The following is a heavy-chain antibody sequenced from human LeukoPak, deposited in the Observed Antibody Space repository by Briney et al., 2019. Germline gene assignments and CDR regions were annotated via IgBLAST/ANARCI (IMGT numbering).Heavy chain of an antibody. V-gene: IGHV1-69*13. J-gene: IGHJ5*02. CDR1: GYTFTSSA. Sequence: GASVKVSCEASGYTFTSSAISWVRQAPGQGLEWMGGIIPIFGTANYAQKFQGRVTITADESTSTAYMELSSLTSEDTAVYYCARGQGYSYGYIWFDPWGQGTLVTVSS. CDR3: ARGQGYSYGYIWFDP. D-gene: IGHD5-18*01. CDR2: IIPIFGTA.